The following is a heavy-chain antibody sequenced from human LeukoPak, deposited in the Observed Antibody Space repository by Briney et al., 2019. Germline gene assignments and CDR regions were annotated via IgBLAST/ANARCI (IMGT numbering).Heavy chain of an antibody. CDR1: GDSVSSNSAA. CDR2: TYFRSKWFX. D-gene: IGHD3-16*01. CDR3: VRGFFYTGMDV. Sequence: SQTLSLTCAISGDSVSSNSAAWNWIRQSPSRXXXXXXRTYFRSKWFXXXAXXXXSRITISPDTSKNQFSLQLNSVTPEDTAAYYCVRGFFYTGMDVWGQGTTVTVSS. V-gene: IGHV6-1*01. J-gene: IGHJ6*02.